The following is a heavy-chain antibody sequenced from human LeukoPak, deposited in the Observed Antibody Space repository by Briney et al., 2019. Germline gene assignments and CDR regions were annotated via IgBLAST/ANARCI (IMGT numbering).Heavy chain of an antibody. CDR2: IKKDGSEK. J-gene: IGHJ4*02. CDR1: GFTFSSYW. D-gene: IGHD3-10*01. V-gene: IGHV3-7*03. Sequence: GGSLRLSCTASGFTFSSYWMSWVRQAPGKGLEWVANIKKDGSEKYYVDSVKGRFTISRDNAKNSLYLQMNSLRAEDMALYYCAKSRFGELSYSIFDYWGQGTLVTVSS. CDR3: AKSRFGELSYSIFDY.